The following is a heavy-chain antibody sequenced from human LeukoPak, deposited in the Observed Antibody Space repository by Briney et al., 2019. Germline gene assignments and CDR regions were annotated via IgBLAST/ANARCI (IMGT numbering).Heavy chain of an antibody. CDR2: FYHSGIT. D-gene: IGHD4-17*01. V-gene: IGHV4-30-2*01. J-gene: IGHJ4*02. Sequence: PSETLSLTCTVSGGSISSGGYYWNWIRQAPGKGLEWIGYFYHSGITYYNPSLKSRVTISVDTSKNQFSLKLSSVTAADTAVYYCARDRNTVEIDYWGQGTLVTVSS. CDR3: ARDRNTVEIDY. CDR1: GGSISSGGYY.